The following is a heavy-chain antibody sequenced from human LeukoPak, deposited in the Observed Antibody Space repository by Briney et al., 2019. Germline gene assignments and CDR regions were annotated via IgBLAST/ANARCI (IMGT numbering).Heavy chain of an antibody. CDR1: GFTFSSYA. CDR3: ARLSGRILIWPQPFGDGMDV. V-gene: IGHV3-23*01. CDR2: ISGSGGST. Sequence: PGGSLRLSCVASGFTFSSYAMSWVRQAPGKGLELVSAISGSGGSTYYADSVKGRFTISRDNSKNTQYLQMNSLRVEDPAVYYCARLSGRILIWPQPFGDGMDVWGQGTTVTVSS. J-gene: IGHJ6*02. D-gene: IGHD5-18*01.